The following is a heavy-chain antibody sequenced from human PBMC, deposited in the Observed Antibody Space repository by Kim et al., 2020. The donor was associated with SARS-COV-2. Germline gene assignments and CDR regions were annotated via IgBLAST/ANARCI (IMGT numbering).Heavy chain of an antibody. CDR2: ISGDGSEA. J-gene: IGHJ1*01. D-gene: IGHD3-10*01. V-gene: IGHV3-7*01. CDR1: GFIIRAYW. Sequence: GGSLRLSCVASGFIIRAYWMNWVRQPPGKGLEWVGNISGDGSEAYYADSVKGRFTISRDNAKNSLSLQMNSLRPEDTAVYYCVRDPGAYWGQCTHDVVSS. CDR3: VRDPGAY.